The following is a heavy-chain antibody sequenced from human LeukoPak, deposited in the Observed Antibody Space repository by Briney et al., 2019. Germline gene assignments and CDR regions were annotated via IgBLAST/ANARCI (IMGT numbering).Heavy chain of an antibody. V-gene: IGHV4-59*12. J-gene: IGHJ6*02. CDR1: GDSIRNYY. CDR3: ARGDSGWYYYYYGMDV. CDR2: ISDSGDT. D-gene: IGHD6-19*01. Sequence: PSETLSLTCTVSGDSIRNYYWSWLRQPPGKGLEWFGYISDSGDTDFNPSLRSRVTISVDTSKNQFSLKLSSVTAADTAVYYCARGDSGWYYYYYGMDVWGQGTTVTVSS.